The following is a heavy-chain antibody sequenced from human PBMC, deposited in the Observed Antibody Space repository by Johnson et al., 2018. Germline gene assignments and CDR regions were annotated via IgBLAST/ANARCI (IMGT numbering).Heavy chain of an antibody. CDR1: GYSFTSYW. CDR3: ARHRSTYGVGYAFDI. J-gene: IGHJ3*02. Sequence: LLESGAEVKKPGESLKISCKGSGYSFTSYWIGWVRQMPGKGLEWMGIIYPGDSETRYIPSFQGQVTISADKSISTAYLQWSSLKASDTAMYYCARHRSTYGVGYAFDIWGQVRMVTVSS. V-gene: IGHV5-51*01. CDR2: IYPGDSET. D-gene: IGHD2-21*01.